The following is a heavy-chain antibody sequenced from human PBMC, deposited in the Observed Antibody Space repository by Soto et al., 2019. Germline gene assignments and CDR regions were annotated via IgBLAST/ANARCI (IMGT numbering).Heavy chain of an antibody. CDR3: ARTRGVPTAEMCNWLDP. CDR2: IFHSGTT. V-gene: IGHV4-4*02. CDR1: SGSVSDTNW. D-gene: IGHD2-2*01. J-gene: IGHJ5*02. Sequence: QVQLQESGPALVKPSGTLSLTCTVSSGSVSDTNWWSWLRQPPGRGLEWIGEIFHSGTTNYNPSLKSRVTMSVDKSKTQFSLNLNFVTAADKAVYYCARTRGVPTAEMCNWLDPWGQGTLVTVSS.